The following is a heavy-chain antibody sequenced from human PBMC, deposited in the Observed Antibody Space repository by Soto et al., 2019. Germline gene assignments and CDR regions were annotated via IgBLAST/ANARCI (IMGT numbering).Heavy chain of an antibody. CDR1: GFTFSSYA. CDR3: ANWGKSGSDF. Sequence: EVQLLESGGGLVQPGGSLRVSCAASGFTFSSYAMSWVRQAPGKGLEWVSVITSTGDTYFADSVKGRFTISRDNSKNTLYLQMDSLRAEDTAVYYCANWGKSGSDFWGQGTLVTVSS. J-gene: IGHJ4*02. CDR2: ITSTGDT. D-gene: IGHD3-16*01. V-gene: IGHV3-23*01.